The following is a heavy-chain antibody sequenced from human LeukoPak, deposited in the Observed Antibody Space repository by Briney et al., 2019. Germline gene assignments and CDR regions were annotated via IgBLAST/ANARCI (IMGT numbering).Heavy chain of an antibody. J-gene: IGHJ5*02. D-gene: IGHD1-26*01. CDR3: TRDRGTYNWLDP. V-gene: IGHV3-73*01. CDR2: IDRPAKSYAT. Sequence: PGGSLRLSCAASGFALSDSAIHWVRQASGKWLEWVGLIDRPAKSYATAYGASVGGRFTISRDDSKNTAYLQMDSLKTEDTALYYCTRDRGTYNWLDPWGRGTLVTVSS. CDR1: GFALSDSA.